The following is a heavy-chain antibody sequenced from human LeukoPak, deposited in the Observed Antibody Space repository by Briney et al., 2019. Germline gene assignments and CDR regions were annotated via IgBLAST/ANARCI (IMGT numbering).Heavy chain of an antibody. J-gene: IGHJ4*02. CDR3: ARGAYSSGWFLDY. CDR1: GYSMSSGYY. CDR2: IYYSGST. D-gene: IGHD6-19*01. V-gene: IGHV4-38-2*02. Sequence: SETLSLTCTVSGYSMSSGYYWGWIRQPPGKGLEWIGSIYYSGSTYYNPSLKSRVTISVDTSKNQFSLKLSSVTAADTAVYYCARGAYSSGWFLDYWGQGTLVTVSS.